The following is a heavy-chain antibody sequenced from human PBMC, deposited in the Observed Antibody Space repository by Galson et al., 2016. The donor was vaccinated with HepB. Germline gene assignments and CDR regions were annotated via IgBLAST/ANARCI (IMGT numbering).Heavy chain of an antibody. J-gene: IGHJ4*02. CDR3: AREGTNIAVAATAFDY. V-gene: IGHV3-7*01. CDR1: GFTFRNHW. D-gene: IGHD6-19*01. CDR2: IRQDEGER. Sequence: SLRLSCAASGFTFRNHWMSWVRQAPGKGLKWVANIRQDEGERYYVDSVKGRFTISRDNAKNALSLQMNSLRAEDTAVYYCAREGTNIAVAATAFDYWGQGTLVTVSS.